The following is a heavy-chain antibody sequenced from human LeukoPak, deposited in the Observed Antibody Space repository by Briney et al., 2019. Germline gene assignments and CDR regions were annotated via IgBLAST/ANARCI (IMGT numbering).Heavy chain of an antibody. D-gene: IGHD3-9*01. CDR2: FDPKDGET. J-gene: IGHJ4*02. CDR3: ATLDARAHPN. Sequence: ASVKVSCKVSGYTLTELSMHWVRQAPGKGLEWMGGFDPKDGETIYAQKFRGRVTMTEDTSTDTAYMELSSLRSEDTAVYYCATLDARAHPNWGQGTLVTVSS. CDR1: GYTLTELS. V-gene: IGHV1-24*01.